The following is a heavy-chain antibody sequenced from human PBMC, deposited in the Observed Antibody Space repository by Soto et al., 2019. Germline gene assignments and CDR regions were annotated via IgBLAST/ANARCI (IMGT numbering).Heavy chain of an antibody. D-gene: IGHD6-19*01. CDR3: AKDYIGAVAWPYDY. J-gene: IGHJ4*02. CDR2: ISGSGGST. Sequence: GGSLRLSCAASGFTFSSYAMSWVRQAPGKGLEWVSAISGSGGSTYYADSVKGRFTISRDNSKNTLYLQMNSLRAEDTAVYYCAKDYIGAVAWPYDYWGQGTLVTVSS. CDR1: GFTFSSYA. V-gene: IGHV3-23*01.